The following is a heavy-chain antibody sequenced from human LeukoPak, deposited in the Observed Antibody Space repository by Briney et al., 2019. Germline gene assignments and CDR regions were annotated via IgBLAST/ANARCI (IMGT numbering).Heavy chain of an antibody. V-gene: IGHV4-59*02. J-gene: IGHJ6*03. Sequence: PSETLSLTCTVSGGSVSSHVWSWIRQPPGKGLEWIGYIYNSGITNYNPSLKSRVTMSVDTSKNQFSLMLRSVTAADTAVYYCARDHLPAGAPGYYMDVWGKGTTVTVSS. CDR1: GGSVSSHV. D-gene: IGHD4/OR15-4a*01. CDR2: IYNSGIT. CDR3: ARDHLPAGAPGYYMDV.